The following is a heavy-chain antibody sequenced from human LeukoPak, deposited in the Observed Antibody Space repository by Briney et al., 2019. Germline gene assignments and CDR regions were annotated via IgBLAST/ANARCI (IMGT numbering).Heavy chain of an antibody. Sequence: SETLSLTCAVSGGSFSGYYWSWIRQPPGKGLEWSGEINHSGSTNYNPSLKSRVAISVDTSKNQFSLKLSSVTAADTAVYYCARGRIVPAAIYFDYWGQGTLVTVSS. D-gene: IGHD2-2*01. CDR2: INHSGST. V-gene: IGHV4-34*01. CDR3: ARGRIVPAAIYFDY. CDR1: GGSFSGYY. J-gene: IGHJ4*02.